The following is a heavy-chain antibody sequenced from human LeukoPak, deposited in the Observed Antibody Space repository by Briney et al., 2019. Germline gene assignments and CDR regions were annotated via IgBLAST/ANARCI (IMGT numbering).Heavy chain of an antibody. Sequence: SETLSLTCAVSGGSISSSSYYWGWIRQPPGKGLEWIGSIYYSGSTYHNPSLKGRVTISVDTSKNQFSLKLSSVTAADTAVYYCARHPRSYDSSGSKGPFDYWGQGTLVTVSS. CDR3: ARHPRSYDSSGSKGPFDY. CDR1: GGSISSSSYY. J-gene: IGHJ4*02. D-gene: IGHD3-22*01. V-gene: IGHV4-39*01. CDR2: IYYSGST.